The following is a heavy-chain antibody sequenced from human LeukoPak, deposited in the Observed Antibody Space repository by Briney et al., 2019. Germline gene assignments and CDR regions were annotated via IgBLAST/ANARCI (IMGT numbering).Heavy chain of an antibody. CDR1: GFTFSSYE. J-gene: IGHJ6*04. V-gene: IGHV3-48*03. D-gene: IGHD3-10*02. CDR3: AELGITMIGGV. Sequence: GGSLRLSCAASGFTFSSYEMNWVRQGPGKGLEWVSYISSSGSTIYYADSVKGRFTISRDDAKNSLYLQMNSLRAEDTAVYYCAELGITMIGGVWGKGTTVTISS. CDR2: ISSSGSTI.